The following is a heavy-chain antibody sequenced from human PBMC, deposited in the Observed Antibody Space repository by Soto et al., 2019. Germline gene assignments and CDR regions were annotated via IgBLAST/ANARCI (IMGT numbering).Heavy chain of an antibody. CDR2: IFYDGISK. V-gene: IGHV3-30*03. Sequence: PGGSLRLSCVASGFNFKTYGMHWVRQAPGKGLEWVANIFYDGISKYYADAVRGRFTVSRDNSKNTLDLQMNSLTAEDTAVYYCARDSQQWLTSTLDPWGQGTLVTVYS. D-gene: IGHD2-8*01. CDR1: GFNFKTYG. CDR3: ARDSQQWLTSTLDP. J-gene: IGHJ5*02.